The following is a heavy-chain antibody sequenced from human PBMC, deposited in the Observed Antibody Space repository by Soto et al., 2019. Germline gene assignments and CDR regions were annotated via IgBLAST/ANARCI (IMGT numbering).Heavy chain of an antibody. J-gene: IGHJ4*02. V-gene: IGHV3-21*01. CDR1: GFTFSWYT. Sequence: PGGSLRLSCADSGFTFSWYTMNWVRQAPGKELEWVSSINSSSTDIYYPDPTKGRFAISRDHAKNTLYLQMNSLRAEDTAVYYCAPFLFESLDSWGQGTLVTVSS. CDR2: INSSSTDI. CDR3: APFLFESLDS. D-gene: IGHD3-16*01.